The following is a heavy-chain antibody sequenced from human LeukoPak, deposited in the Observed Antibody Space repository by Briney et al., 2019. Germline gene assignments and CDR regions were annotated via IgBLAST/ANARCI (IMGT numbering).Heavy chain of an antibody. CDR2: IIPIFGTA. CDR3: AGRPGRRDILLMVYENWFDP. D-gene: IGHD2-8*01. J-gene: IGHJ5*02. Sequence: ASVKVSCKASGGTFSSYAISWVRQAPGQGLEWMGGIIPIFGTANYAQKFQGRVTITTDESTSTACMELSSLRSEDTAVYYCAGRPGRRDILLMVYENWFDPWGQGTLVTVSS. CDR1: GGTFSSYA. V-gene: IGHV1-69*05.